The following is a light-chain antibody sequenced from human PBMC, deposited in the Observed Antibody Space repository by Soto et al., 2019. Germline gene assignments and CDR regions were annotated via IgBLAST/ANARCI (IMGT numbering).Light chain of an antibody. Sequence: EIVLTQSPGTLSLSPGDTATLSCRASQTVSNYHLARYQQKPGHAPRLLIYGVSSRDTGIPDRFTGSGSGTDFTLTITRLEPEDFAVYYCQQYGGSPPRFSFGPGTKVDIK. V-gene: IGKV3-20*01. J-gene: IGKJ3*01. CDR1: QTVSNYH. CDR2: GVS. CDR3: QQYGGSPPRFS.